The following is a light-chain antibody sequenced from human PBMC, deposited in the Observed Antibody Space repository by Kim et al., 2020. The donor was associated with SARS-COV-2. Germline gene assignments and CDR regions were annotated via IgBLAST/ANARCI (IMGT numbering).Light chain of an antibody. CDR1: SGSIASNY. CDR2: EDD. J-gene: IGLJ3*02. Sequence: KTITLSCARSSGSIASNYVQWYQQRPGSAPTTVIYEDDQRPSGVPNRFSGSIDRSSNSASLTISGLQTEDEADYYCQSYDSSNPWVFGGGTQLTVL. V-gene: IGLV6-57*03. CDR3: QSYDSSNPWV.